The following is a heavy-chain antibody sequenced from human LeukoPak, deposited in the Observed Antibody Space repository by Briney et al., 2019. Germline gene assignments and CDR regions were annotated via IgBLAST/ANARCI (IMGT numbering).Heavy chain of an antibody. CDR2: IYYSGST. D-gene: IGHD2-2*01. J-gene: IGHJ3*02. CDR1: GGSISSGNYY. V-gene: IGHV4-30-2*01. Sequence: PSQTLSLTCTVSGGSISSGNYYWSWIRQPPGKGLEWIGYIYYSGSTYYNPSLKSRVTISIDRSKNQFSLKLSSVTAADTAVYYCARDYHCSSTSCSKTTAFDIWGQGTMVTVSS. CDR3: ARDYHCSSTSCSKTTAFDI.